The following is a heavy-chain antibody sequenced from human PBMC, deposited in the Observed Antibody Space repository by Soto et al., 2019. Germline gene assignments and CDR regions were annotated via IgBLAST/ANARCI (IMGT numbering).Heavy chain of an antibody. V-gene: IGHV1-69*01. D-gene: IGHD3-22*01. CDR3: ARAIYDSSGHSYYYYGMDV. J-gene: IGHJ6*02. Sequence: QVQLVQSGAEVKKPGSSVKVSCKASGGTFSSYAISWVRQAPGQGLEWMGGIIPIFGTANYAQKFQGRVTITADESTSTAYMELSSLRSEDTAVYYCARAIYDSSGHSYYYYGMDVWGQGTTVTVSS. CDR2: IIPIFGTA. CDR1: GGTFSSYA.